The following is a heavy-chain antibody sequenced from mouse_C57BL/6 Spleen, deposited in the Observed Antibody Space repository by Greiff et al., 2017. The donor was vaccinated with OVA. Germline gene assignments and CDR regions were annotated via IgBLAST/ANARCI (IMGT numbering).Heavy chain of an antibody. D-gene: IGHD2-5*01. V-gene: IGHV1-22*01. Sequence: VQLQQSGPELVKPGASVKMSCKASGYTFTDYNMHWVKQSHGKSLEWIGYINPNNGGTSYNQKFKGKATLTVNKSSSTAYMELRNLTSEDSAVYYCARYPLYSNDAMDYWGQGTSVTVSS. CDR2: INPNNGGT. J-gene: IGHJ4*01. CDR1: GYTFTDYN. CDR3: ARYPLYSNDAMDY.